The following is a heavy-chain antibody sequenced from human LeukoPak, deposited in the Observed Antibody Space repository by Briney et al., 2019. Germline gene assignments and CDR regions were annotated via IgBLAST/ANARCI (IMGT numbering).Heavy chain of an antibody. CDR1: GYTFTSYG. CDR3: GRVGWSGNTHFDS. Sequence: WASVKVSCKASGYTFTSYGISWVRQAPGQGLEWMGWISTFNGDTNYVQKVQDRVTMTTDTSTSTAYMELRSLRSDDTAVYYCGRVGWSGNTHFDSWGPGTLVTVSS. J-gene: IGHJ4*02. D-gene: IGHD3-10*01. V-gene: IGHV1-18*04. CDR2: ISTFNGDT.